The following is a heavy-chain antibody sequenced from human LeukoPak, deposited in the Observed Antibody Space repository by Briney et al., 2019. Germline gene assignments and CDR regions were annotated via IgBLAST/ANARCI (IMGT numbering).Heavy chain of an antibody. Sequence: SDTLSLTCTVSGGSISSYDWSWIRQPPGTGLEWIGYIYYSGSTNYNPSLKRRVTISVDTSKNQFSLKLSSVTAADTAVYYCARFVVVPAAMGYYFDYWGQGTLVTVSS. CDR2: IYYSGST. D-gene: IGHD2-2*01. CDR3: ARFVVVPAAMGYYFDY. CDR1: GGSISSYD. J-gene: IGHJ4*02. V-gene: IGHV4-59*08.